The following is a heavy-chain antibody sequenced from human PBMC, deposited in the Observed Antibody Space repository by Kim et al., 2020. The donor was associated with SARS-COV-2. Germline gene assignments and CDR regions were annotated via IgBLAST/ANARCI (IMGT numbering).Heavy chain of an antibody. D-gene: IGHD2-15*01. CDR2: VSGNGVKT. J-gene: IGHJ4*01. V-gene: IGHV3-23*01. Sequence: GGSLRLSCAASGFIFNNFAMSWVRQAPGKGLEWVSSVSGNGVKTNIEESLKGRFIISRDNSKNTLYLEINRLRAEDTAVYFCARYTAHVAASWYDNWGHGTPVTVSS. CDR3: ARYTAHVAASWYDN. CDR1: GFIFNNFA.